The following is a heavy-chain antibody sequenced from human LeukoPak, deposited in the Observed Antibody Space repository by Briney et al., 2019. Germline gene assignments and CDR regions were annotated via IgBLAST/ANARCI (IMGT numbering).Heavy chain of an antibody. J-gene: IGHJ4*02. CDR1: GFTFSNYA. V-gene: IGHV3-23*01. CDR2: LTDSGRST. D-gene: IGHD3-22*01. CDR3: ASRNYYDSSGYYYYYFDY. Sequence: GGSLRLSCAASGFTFSNYAMSWVRQAPGKGLQWVSALTDSGRSTYYADSVKGRFTISRDNSKNTLYLQMNSLRAEDTAVYYCASRNYYDSSGYYYYYFDYWGQGILVTVSS.